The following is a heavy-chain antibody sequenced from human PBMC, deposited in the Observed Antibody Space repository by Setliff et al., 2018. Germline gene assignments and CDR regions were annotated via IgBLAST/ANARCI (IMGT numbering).Heavy chain of an antibody. J-gene: IGHJ4*02. CDR3: ARYVHFANHFDY. CDR2: INPNSGGT. Sequence: GASVKVSCKASGYTFIGYYMYWVRQAPGQGLEWMGRINPNSGGTEYAQKFQGRVTMTRDTSISTVYMELSSLRSDDTAVYYCARYVHFANHFDYWGQGTLVTVSS. D-gene: IGHD3-10*02. V-gene: IGHV1-2*06. CDR1: GYTFIGYY.